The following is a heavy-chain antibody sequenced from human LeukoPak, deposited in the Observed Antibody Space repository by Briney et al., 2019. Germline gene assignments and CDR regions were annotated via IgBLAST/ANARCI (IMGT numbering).Heavy chain of an antibody. D-gene: IGHD3-22*01. CDR3: ARDSDSSGYCDY. CDR2: ISSSSSYI. CDR1: GFTFSSYS. Sequence: GGSLRLSCTASGFTFSSYSMNWVRQAPGKGLEWVSSISSSSSYIYYADSVKGRFTISRDNAKNSLYLQMNSLRAEDTAVYYCARDSDSSGYCDYWGQGTLVTVSS. J-gene: IGHJ4*02. V-gene: IGHV3-21*01.